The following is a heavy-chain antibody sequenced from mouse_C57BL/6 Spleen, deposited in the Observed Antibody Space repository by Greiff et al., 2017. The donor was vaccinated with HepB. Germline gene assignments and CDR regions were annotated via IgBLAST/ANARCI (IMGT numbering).Heavy chain of an antibody. D-gene: IGHD1-1*01. CDR1: GYSFTGYF. CDR3: ARYNYYGSSAMDY. Sequence: EVQLQQSGPELVKPGDSVKISCKASGYSFTGYFMNWVMQSHGKSLEWIGRINPYNGDTFYNQKFKGKATLTVDKSSSTAHMELRSLTSEDSAVYYCARYNYYGSSAMDYWGQGTSVTVSS. J-gene: IGHJ4*01. V-gene: IGHV1-20*01. CDR2: INPYNGDT.